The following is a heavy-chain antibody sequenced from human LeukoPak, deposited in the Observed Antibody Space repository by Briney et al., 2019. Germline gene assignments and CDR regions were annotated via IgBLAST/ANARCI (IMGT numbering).Heavy chain of an antibody. CDR3: ARAAYDNSGYLTL. V-gene: IGHV3-33*01. CDR1: GFTFSSYG. J-gene: IGHJ4*02. CDR2: IWYDGTNK. Sequence: GGSLRLSCVASGFTFSSYGMHWVRQAPGKGLEWVAVIWYDGTNKYYADSVKGRFTISRDSPKNTLYLQMNSLRAEDTAVYYCARAAYDNSGYLTLWGQGTLVTVSS. D-gene: IGHD3-22*01.